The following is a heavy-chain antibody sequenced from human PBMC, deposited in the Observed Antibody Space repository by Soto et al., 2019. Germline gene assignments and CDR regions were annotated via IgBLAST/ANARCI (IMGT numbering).Heavy chain of an antibody. Sequence: ASGRVSCKASGYTFTSYDINWVRQATGQGLEWMGWMNPNSGNTGYAQKFQGRVTMTRNTSISTAYMELSSLRSEDTAVYYCARVRYCSSTSCKENDAYDISGQGTMV. CDR2: MNPNSGNT. D-gene: IGHD2-2*01. CDR3: ARVRYCSSTSCKENDAYDI. V-gene: IGHV1-8*01. J-gene: IGHJ3*02. CDR1: GYTFTSYD.